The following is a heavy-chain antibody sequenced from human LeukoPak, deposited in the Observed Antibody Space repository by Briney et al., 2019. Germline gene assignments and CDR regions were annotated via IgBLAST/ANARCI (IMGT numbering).Heavy chain of an antibody. D-gene: IGHD3-22*01. CDR1: SGSMTDSC. CDR2: IYPHGRT. Sequence: SETLSLTCTVSSGSMTDSCWSWFRQAPGKGLKWLGFIYPHGRTEYYPPLKSRVTFSVDTSKKQASLRLSSVTASDTAVYYCTREGYDRSGYFLDFWGQGILVTVSS. V-gene: IGHV4-59*12. CDR3: TREGYDRSGYFLDF. J-gene: IGHJ4*02.